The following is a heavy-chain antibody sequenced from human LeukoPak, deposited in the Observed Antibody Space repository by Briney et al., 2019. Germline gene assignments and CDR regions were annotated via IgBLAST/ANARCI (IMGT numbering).Heavy chain of an antibody. Sequence: PSQTLSLICTVSGGSISSGSYYWSWIQQTDWKGLEWIGRIYTSGSTNYNSSLKSRVTISVDTSKNQFSLKLSSVTAADTAVYYCEGLFWSGYPYYYYMDVWGKGTTVTVSS. V-gene: IGHV4-61*02. D-gene: IGHD3-3*01. CDR1: GGSISSGSYY. CDR2: IYTSGST. CDR3: EGLFWSGYPYYYYMDV. J-gene: IGHJ6*03.